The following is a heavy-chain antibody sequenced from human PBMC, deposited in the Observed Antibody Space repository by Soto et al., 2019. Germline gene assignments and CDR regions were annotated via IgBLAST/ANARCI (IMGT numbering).Heavy chain of an antibody. Sequence: ASVKVSCKTSGYTFTNFGLSWVRQAPGQGLEWMGWISAYNGNTNYAQNFQGRVTMTTDTSTSTAYMELRSLRSDDTAVYYCARDLWGYCGTDCYPLDVWGQGTTVTVSS. CDR1: GYTFTNFG. D-gene: IGHD2-21*02. V-gene: IGHV1-18*01. J-gene: IGHJ6*02. CDR3: ARDLWGYCGTDCYPLDV. CDR2: ISAYNGNT.